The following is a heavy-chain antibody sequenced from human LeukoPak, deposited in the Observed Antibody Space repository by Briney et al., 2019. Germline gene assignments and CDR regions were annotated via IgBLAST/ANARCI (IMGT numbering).Heavy chain of an antibody. CDR3: ARVSYYYDSSPPGY. Sequence: ASVKVSCKASGYTFTGYYMHWVRQAPGQGLEWMGWINPNSGGTNYAQKFQGRVTITRDTSASTAYMELSSLRSEDTAVYYCARVSYYYDSSPPGYWGQGTLVTVSS. CDR2: INPNSGGT. D-gene: IGHD3-22*01. J-gene: IGHJ4*02. V-gene: IGHV1-2*02. CDR1: GYTFTGYY.